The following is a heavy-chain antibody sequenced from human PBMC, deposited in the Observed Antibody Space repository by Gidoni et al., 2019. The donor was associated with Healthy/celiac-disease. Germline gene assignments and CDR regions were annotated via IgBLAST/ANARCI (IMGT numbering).Heavy chain of an antibody. V-gene: IGHV4-34*01. J-gene: IGHJ3*02. CDR1: GGSFSGYY. CDR3: ARGRRTFYYYDSSGYSHHDAFDI. CDR2: INHSGST. Sequence: QVQLQQWGAGLLKPSETLSLTCAVYGGSFSGYYWSWIRQPPGKGLEWIGEINHSGSTNYNPSLKSRVTISVDTSKNQFSLKLSSVTAADTAVYYCARGRRTFYYYDSSGYSHHDAFDIWGQGTMVTVSS. D-gene: IGHD3-22*01.